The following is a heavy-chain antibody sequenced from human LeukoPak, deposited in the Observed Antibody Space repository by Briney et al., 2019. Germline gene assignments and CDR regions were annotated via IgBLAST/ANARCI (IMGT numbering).Heavy chain of an antibody. CDR3: ARASSGADAFDI. Sequence: PGGSLRLSCAASGFIFRDYTMTWVRQAPGKGLEWVSSISSSSSYIYYADSVKGRFTISRDNAKNSLYLQMNSLRAEDTAVYYCARASSGADAFDIWGQGTMVTVPS. V-gene: IGHV3-21*01. CDR1: GFIFRDYT. D-gene: IGHD3-10*01. J-gene: IGHJ3*02. CDR2: ISSSSSYI.